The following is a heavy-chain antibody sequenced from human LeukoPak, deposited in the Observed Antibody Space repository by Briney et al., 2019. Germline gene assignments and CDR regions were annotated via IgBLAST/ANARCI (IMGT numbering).Heavy chain of an antibody. CDR2: IYYSGST. J-gene: IGHJ4*02. V-gene: IGHV4-31*03. CDR1: GGSISSGGYY. CDR3: ASSVPEHNYGDYLFDY. D-gene: IGHD4-17*01. Sequence: PSETLSLTCTVSGGSISSGGYYWSWIRQHPGKGLEWIGYIYYSGSTYYNPSLKSRVTISVDTSKNQFSLKLSSVTAADTAVYYCASSVPEHNYGDYLFDYWGQGTLVTVSS.